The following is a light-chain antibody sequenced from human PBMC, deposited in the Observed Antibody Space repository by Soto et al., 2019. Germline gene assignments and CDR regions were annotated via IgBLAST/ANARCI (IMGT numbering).Light chain of an antibody. V-gene: IGKV2-28*01. J-gene: IGKJ2*01. Sequence: DIVMTQSPLYLPVTPGEPASISCRSSQSLLHSNGHTYLDWYLHKPGQDPQLLINWSSGRASGVPDRFRGSGSGTDFTLKISRVETEDVGVYYCMQTLETPYTFGPGTKVDLK. CDR2: WSS. CDR3: MQTLETPYT. CDR1: QSLLHSNGHTY.